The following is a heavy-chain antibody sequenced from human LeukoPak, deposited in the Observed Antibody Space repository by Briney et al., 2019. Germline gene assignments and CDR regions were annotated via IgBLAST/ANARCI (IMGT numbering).Heavy chain of an antibody. Sequence: PGGSLRLSCAASGFTFSSYAMHWVRQAPGKGLEYVSAISSNGGGTYYANSVKGRFTISRDNSKNTLYLQMGSMRVEYMPVYYCAREDGRWELHYWGQGTLVTVSS. J-gene: IGHJ4*02. CDR2: ISSNGGGT. V-gene: IGHV3-64*01. D-gene: IGHD1-26*01. CDR3: AREDGRWELHY. CDR1: GFTFSSYA.